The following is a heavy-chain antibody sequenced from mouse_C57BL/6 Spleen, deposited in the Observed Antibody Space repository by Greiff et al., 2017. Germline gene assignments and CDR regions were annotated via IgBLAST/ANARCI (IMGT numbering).Heavy chain of an antibody. CDR3: ASRIYYGNYGSFDY. Sequence: VQLKQSGPELVKPGASVKISCKASGYSFTDYNMNWVKQSNGKSLEWIGVINPNYGTTSYNQKFKGKATLTVDQSSSTAYMQLNSLTSEDSAVYYCASRIYYGNYGSFDYCGQGTTLTVSS. CDR2: INPNYGTT. CDR1: GYSFTDYN. D-gene: IGHD2-1*01. V-gene: IGHV1-39*01. J-gene: IGHJ2*01.